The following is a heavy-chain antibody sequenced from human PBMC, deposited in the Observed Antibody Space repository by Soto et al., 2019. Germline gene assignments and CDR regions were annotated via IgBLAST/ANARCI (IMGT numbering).Heavy chain of an antibody. CDR1: GFMFSSAW. CDR2: IKSKRAGGAR. J-gene: IGHJ4*02. Sequence: EVQVVESGGDLVKPGGSLRLSCVTSGFMFSSAWMNWVRQAPGKGLEWVGRIKSKRAGGARDYAEPVKGRFSISRDDSKNTVFLQMNSLRAEDTAVYYCVEGWNDFWGQGTLVTVSS. D-gene: IGHD1-1*01. CDR3: VEGWNDF. V-gene: IGHV3-15*01.